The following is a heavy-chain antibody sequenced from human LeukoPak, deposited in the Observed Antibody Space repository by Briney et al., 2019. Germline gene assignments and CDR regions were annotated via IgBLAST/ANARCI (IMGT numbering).Heavy chain of an antibody. V-gene: IGHV3-7*04. J-gene: IGHJ4*02. D-gene: IGHD4/OR15-4a*01. CDR2: IKEDGSDE. CDR1: GFTFSSYW. CDR3: GGGGVLRSFDY. Sequence: GGSLRLSCAASGFTFSSYWMHWVRQAPGKGLEWVAKIKEDGSDEYFVDSMKGRFTVSRDNAKDSLYLQMNSLRVEDTAVYYCGGGGVLRSFDYWGQGTLVTVSS.